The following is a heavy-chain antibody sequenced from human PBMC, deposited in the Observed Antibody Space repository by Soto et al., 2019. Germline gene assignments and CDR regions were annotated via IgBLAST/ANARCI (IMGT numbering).Heavy chain of an antibody. Sequence: GGSLRLSCAASGFTFSSYGMHWVRQAPGKGLEWVAVISYDGSNKYYADSVKGRFTISRDNSKNTLYLQMNSLRAEDTAVYYCAKDRVGATVYFDYWGQGTLVTVSS. CDR2: ISYDGSNK. J-gene: IGHJ4*02. V-gene: IGHV3-30*18. D-gene: IGHD1-26*01. CDR1: GFTFSSYG. CDR3: AKDRVGATVYFDY.